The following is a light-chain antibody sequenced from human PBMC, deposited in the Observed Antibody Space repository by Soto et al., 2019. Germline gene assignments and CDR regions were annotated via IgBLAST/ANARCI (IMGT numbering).Light chain of an antibody. V-gene: IGLV3-21*04. CDR3: QVWDSSSDHRGV. CDR2: YDS. Sequence: SYELTQPPSVSVAPGKTARITCGGNNIGSKSVHWYKQKPGQAPVLVIYYDSDRPSGIPERFSGSNSGNTATLTISRVEAGDEADYYCQVWDSSSDHRGVFGGGTKVTVL. J-gene: IGLJ2*01. CDR1: NIGSKS.